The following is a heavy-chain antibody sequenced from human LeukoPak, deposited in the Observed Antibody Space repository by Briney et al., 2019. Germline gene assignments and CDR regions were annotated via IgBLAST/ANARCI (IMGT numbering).Heavy chain of an antibody. D-gene: IGHD4/OR15-4a*01. J-gene: IGHJ4*02. CDR1: GFTFGEYG. Sequence: PAGSLRLSCTASGFTFGEYGMSWFRQAPGKGLEWVGFIRSKTYGGTTQYAASVKGRFTISRDDSKGIAYLQMNSLNTEDTAVYYCARGEGAVDYWGQGTLVTVSS. CDR2: IRSKTYGGTT. V-gene: IGHV3-49*03. CDR3: ARGEGAVDY.